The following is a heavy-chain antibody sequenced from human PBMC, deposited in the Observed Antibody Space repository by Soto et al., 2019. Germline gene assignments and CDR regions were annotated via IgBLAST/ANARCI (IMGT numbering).Heavy chain of an antibody. CDR2: IVVGSGNT. J-gene: IGHJ3*02. Sequence: SVRVSCKASGFTFTSSAMQWVRQARGQRLEWIGWIVVGSGNTNYAQKFQERVTITRDMSTSTAYMELSSLRSEDTAVYYCAADPYNWNSDAFDIWGQGTMVTVSS. CDR3: AADPYNWNSDAFDI. V-gene: IGHV1-58*02. D-gene: IGHD1-7*01. CDR1: GFTFTSSA.